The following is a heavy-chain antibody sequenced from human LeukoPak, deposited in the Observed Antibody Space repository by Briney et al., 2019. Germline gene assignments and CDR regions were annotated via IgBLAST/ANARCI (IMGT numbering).Heavy chain of an antibody. CDR1: GFTFSSYA. CDR2: ISGSGGST. V-gene: IGHV3-23*01. CDR3: VRERSTGFDY. D-gene: IGHD2-2*01. Sequence: GGSLRLSCAASGFTFSSYAMSWVRQAPGKGLEWVSAISGSGGSTNYADSVKGRFTISRDNAKNTLYLQMNSLRVEDTAVYYCVRERSTGFDYWGQGTLVTVSS. J-gene: IGHJ4*02.